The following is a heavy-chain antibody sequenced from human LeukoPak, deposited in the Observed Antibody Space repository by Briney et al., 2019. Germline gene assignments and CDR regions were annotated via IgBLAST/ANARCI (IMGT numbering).Heavy chain of an antibody. J-gene: IGHJ5*02. CDR2: DSPGGYT. CDR3: ARIRCGRGQARCYNH. V-gene: IGHV4-34*01. D-gene: IGHD2-21*01. Sequence: SETLSLTCALSGVSVSEYYWSWIRQSPERGLEWIGGDSPGGYTTYNPSLRSRVTISEDTSETQLSLNVTSVTAAATALYYSARIRCGRGQARCYNHWAQGSLVTVPS. CDR1: GVSVSEYY.